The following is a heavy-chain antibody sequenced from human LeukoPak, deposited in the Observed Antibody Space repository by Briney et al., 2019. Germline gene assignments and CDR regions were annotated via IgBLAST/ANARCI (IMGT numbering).Heavy chain of an antibody. J-gene: IGHJ6*02. CDR3: GRDGGVAYGLDV. Sequence: GGSLRLSCAASGFTFSSYWMHWVRQAPGKGLEWVSFTSGDSKVIYYADSVKGRFTISRDNAKNSLYLQMNSLRADDTAVYYCGRDGGVAYGLDVWGQGTTVTVSS. V-gene: IGHV3-48*01. D-gene: IGHD3-3*01. CDR2: TSGDSKVI. CDR1: GFTFSSYW.